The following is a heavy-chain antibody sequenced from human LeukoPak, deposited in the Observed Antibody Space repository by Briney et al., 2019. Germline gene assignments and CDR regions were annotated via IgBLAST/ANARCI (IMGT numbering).Heavy chain of an antibody. D-gene: IGHD1-26*01. Sequence: GSLRLSCAASGFTFSSYSMNWVRQAPRKGLEWVSSISSSSSYIYYADSVKGRFTISRDNAKNSLYLQMNSLKTEDTAVYYCARAPNSGTLGEYCWGQGTLVTVSS. V-gene: IGHV3-21*04. CDR2: ISSSSSYI. CDR3: ARAPNSGTLGEYC. J-gene: IGHJ4*02. CDR1: GFTFSSYS.